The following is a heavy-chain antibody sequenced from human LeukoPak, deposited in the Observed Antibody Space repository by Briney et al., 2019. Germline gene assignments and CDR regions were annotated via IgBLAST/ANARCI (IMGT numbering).Heavy chain of an antibody. CDR3: ARARFLAAAGGYYFDY. V-gene: IGHV1-69*06. CDR2: IIPIFGTA. D-gene: IGHD6-13*01. Sequence: ASVKVSCKASGGTFSSYAISWVRQAPGQGLEWMGGIIPIFGTANYAQKFQGRVTITADKSTSTAYMELSSLRSEDTAVYYCARARFLAAAGGYYFDYWGQGTLVTVSS. CDR1: GGTFSSYA. J-gene: IGHJ4*02.